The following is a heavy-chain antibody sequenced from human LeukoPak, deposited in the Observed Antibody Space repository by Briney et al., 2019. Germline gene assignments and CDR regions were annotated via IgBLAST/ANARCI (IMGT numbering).Heavy chain of an antibody. J-gene: IGHJ5*02. V-gene: IGHV4-61*01. CDR1: GGSVSSGSYY. CDR3: AREAFGIQRDWFDP. Sequence: PETLSLTCTVSGGSVSSGSYYWSWIRQPPGKGLEWIGYIYYSGSTNYNPSLKSRVTISVDTSKNQFSLKLSSVTAADTAVYYCAREAFGIQRDWFDPWGQGTLVTVSS. D-gene: IGHD3-10*01. CDR2: IYYSGST.